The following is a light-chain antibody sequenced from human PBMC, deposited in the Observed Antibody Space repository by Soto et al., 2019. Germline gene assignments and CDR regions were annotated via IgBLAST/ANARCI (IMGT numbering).Light chain of an antibody. CDR1: KIIGSW. V-gene: IGKV1-5*03. Sequence: DIQLTQSPSTLSASVGDGVTITCRASKIIGSWLAWYQQKPGKATKLLIYKATNLQSGVPSRFSGSGSGTDFSLTVSSLQPEDSAIYFCQQYNDFQYTLGPGSKLVI. CDR3: QQYNDFQYT. CDR2: KAT. J-gene: IGKJ2*01.